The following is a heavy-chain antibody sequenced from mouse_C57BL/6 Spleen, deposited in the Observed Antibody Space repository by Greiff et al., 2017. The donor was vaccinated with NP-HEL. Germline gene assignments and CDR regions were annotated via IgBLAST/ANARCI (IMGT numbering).Heavy chain of an antibody. CDR2: ISSGGSYT. J-gene: IGHJ2*01. CDR3: ARPLTTVVATDYFDY. D-gene: IGHD1-1*01. Sequence: EVMLVESGGDLVKPGGSLKLSCAASGFTFSSYGMSWVRQTPDKRLEWVATISSGGSYTYYPDSVKGRFTISRDNAKNTLYLQMSSLKSEDTAMYYCARPLTTVVATDYFDYWGQGTTLTVS. V-gene: IGHV5-6*01. CDR1: GFTFSSYG.